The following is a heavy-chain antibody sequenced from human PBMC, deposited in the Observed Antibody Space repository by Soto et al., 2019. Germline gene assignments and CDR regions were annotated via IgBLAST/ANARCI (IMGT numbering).Heavy chain of an antibody. V-gene: IGHV1-3*01. D-gene: IGHD2-21*02. J-gene: IGHJ6*02. CDR2: INSGNVDT. CDR3: VRDQRVLTRKENYYYGMDI. Sequence: QVQVVQSGAEVKKPGASVKVSCKAFGYSFSTHALHWVRQAPGQRLEWMGWINSGNVDTKYSQTFQNRVTISRDISAITAYMELSSLRSEDTAVYYCVRDQRVLTRKENYYYGMDIWGQGTTVTVSS. CDR1: GYSFSTHA.